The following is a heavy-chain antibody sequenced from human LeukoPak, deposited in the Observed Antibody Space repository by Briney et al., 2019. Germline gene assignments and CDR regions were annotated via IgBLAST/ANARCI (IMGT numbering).Heavy chain of an antibody. J-gene: IGHJ5*02. D-gene: IGHD3-16*01. V-gene: IGHV4-34*01. CDR3: ARHYGP. Sequence: PSETLSRTCAVYGGSFSGYYWSWIRQPPGKGLEWIGSIYDSGSTYYNPSLKSRVTISVDTSKNQFSLKLNSVTAADTAVYYCARHYGPWGQGTLVTVSS. CDR2: IYDSGST. CDR1: GGSFSGYY.